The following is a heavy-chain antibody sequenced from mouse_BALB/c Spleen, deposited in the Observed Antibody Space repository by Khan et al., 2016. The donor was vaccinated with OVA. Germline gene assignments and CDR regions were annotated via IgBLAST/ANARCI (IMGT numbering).Heavy chain of an antibody. CDR2: IYPENNYT. D-gene: IGHD2-14*01. V-gene: IGHV1S134*01. CDR3: TTAYYRYYFDY. CDR1: GYIFTSSG. Sequence: EVQLQESGAELGRPGSSVKLSCKTSGYIFTSSGIKWVKQRPGQGLEWIGYIYPENNYTEYNEKFQGKAILTSDTSSSTAYMQLRSLTSEDSAIYFCTTAYYRYYFDYWGQGTTLTVSS. J-gene: IGHJ2*01.